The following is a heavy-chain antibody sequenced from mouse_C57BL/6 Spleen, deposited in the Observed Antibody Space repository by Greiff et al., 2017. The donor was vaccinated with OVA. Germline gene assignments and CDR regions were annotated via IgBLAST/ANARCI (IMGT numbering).Heavy chain of an antibody. CDR3: ARGDYAMDY. V-gene: IGHV5-16*01. Sequence: DVKLVESEGGLVQPGSSMKLSCTASGFTFSDYYMACVRQVPEKGLEWVATINYDVSSTYYLDSLKSRLIILRDNAKNVLYLQMSSLKSEDTATYNCARGDYAMDYWGQGTSVTVSS. J-gene: IGHJ4*01. CDR2: INYDVSST. CDR1: GFTFSDYY.